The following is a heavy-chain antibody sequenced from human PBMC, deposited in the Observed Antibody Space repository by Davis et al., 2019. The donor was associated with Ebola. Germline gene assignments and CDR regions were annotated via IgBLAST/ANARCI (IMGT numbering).Heavy chain of an antibody. CDR1: GYTFTSYY. J-gene: IGHJ6*02. CDR3: ARSMIGGYSGYDYYYYYGMDV. CDR2: INPSGGST. Sequence: ASVKVSCKASGYTFTSYYMHWVRQAPGQGLEWMGIINPSGGSTSYAQKFQGRVTMTRDTSTRTVYMELSSLRSEDKAVYYCARSMIGGYSGYDYYYYYGMDVWGQGTTVTVSS. D-gene: IGHD5-12*01. V-gene: IGHV1-46*01.